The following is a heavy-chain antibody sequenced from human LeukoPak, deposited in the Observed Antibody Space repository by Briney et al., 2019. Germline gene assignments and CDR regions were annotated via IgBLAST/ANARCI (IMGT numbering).Heavy chain of an antibody. CDR1: GFTFSSYA. CDR2: ISGSGGST. V-gene: IGHV3-23*01. D-gene: IGHD3-3*01. Sequence: GGSLRLSCAASGFTFSSYAMSWVRQAPGKGLEWVSAISGSGGSTYYADSVKGRFTISRDNSKNTLYLQMNSLRAEDTAVYYCAKDAVTIFGVVNRPFLYYYGMDVWGQGTTVTVSS. CDR3: AKDAVTIFGVVNRPFLYYYGMDV. J-gene: IGHJ6*02.